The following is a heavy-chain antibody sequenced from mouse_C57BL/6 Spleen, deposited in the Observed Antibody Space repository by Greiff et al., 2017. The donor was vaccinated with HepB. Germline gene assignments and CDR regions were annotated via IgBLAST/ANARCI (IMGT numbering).Heavy chain of an antibody. CDR3: ARRGRSYFDY. J-gene: IGHJ2*01. CDR1: GYTFTDYY. V-gene: IGHV1-19*01. Sequence: VQLQQSGPVLVKPGASVKMSCKASGYTFTDYYMNWVKQSHGKSLEWIGVINPYNGGTSYNQKFKGKATLTVDKSSSTAYMELNSLTSEDSAVYYCARRGRSYFDYWGQGTTLTVSS. CDR2: INPYNGGT.